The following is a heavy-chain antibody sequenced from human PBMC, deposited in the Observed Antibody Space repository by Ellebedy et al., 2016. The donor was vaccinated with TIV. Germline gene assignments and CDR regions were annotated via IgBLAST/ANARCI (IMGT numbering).Heavy chain of an antibody. J-gene: IGHJ5*02. CDR3: ARDLAGGSGRFDP. D-gene: IGHD3-10*01. Sequence: MPSETLSLTCIVSGGSISNYYWSWIRQPPGKGLEWIESIYYSGSTNYNPSLKSRVIISVDTSKNQFSLKLNSVTAADTAVYYCARDLAGGSGRFDPWGQGTLVTVSS. V-gene: IGHV4-59*01. CDR1: GGSISNYY. CDR2: IYYSGST.